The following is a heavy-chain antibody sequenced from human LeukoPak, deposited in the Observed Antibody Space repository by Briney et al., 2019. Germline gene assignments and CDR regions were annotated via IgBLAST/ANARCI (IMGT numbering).Heavy chain of an antibody. V-gene: IGHV3-66*01. CDR2: IYSGGST. J-gene: IGHJ4*02. Sequence: PGGSLRLSCAASVFTVSSNYMSWVRQAPGKGLEWVSVIYSGGSTYYADSVKGRFTISRDNSKNTLYLQMNSLRAEDTAVYYCARESHYYGSGSYTDYWGQGTLVTVSS. D-gene: IGHD3-10*01. CDR3: ARESHYYGSGSYTDY. CDR1: VFTVSSNY.